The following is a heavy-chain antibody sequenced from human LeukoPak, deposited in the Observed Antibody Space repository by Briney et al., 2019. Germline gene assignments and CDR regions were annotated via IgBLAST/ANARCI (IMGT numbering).Heavy chain of an antibody. CDR1: GGTFTSYA. D-gene: IGHD1-26*01. V-gene: IGHV1-69*15. CDR3: ARKLRLGGNWFDP. Sequence: ASVKVSCKTSGGTFTSYAITWVRQAPGQGLEWMGKIIPISGTTNYAQKFQGRVTFTADESSSTAYMELSSLRSEDTALYYCARKLRLGGNWFDPWGQGTLVTVSS. CDR2: IIPISGTT. J-gene: IGHJ5*02.